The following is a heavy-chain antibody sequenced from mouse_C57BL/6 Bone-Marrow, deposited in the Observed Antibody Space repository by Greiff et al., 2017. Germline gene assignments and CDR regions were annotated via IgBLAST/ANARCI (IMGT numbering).Heavy chain of an antibody. Sequence: LVKPGASVKLSCKASGYIFTEYTIHWVKQRSGQGLEWIGWFYPGSGSIKYNERFKDKATLTADKSSNTVYMELSRLTSEDSAVYFCARHERYYDYEGYFDYWGQGTTLTVSS. J-gene: IGHJ2*01. CDR3: ARHERYYDYEGYFDY. CDR1: GYIFTEYT. D-gene: IGHD2-4*01. V-gene: IGHV1-62-2*01. CDR2: FYPGSGSI.